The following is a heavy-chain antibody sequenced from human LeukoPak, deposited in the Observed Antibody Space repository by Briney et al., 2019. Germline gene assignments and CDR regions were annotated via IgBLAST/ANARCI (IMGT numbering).Heavy chain of an antibody. Sequence: GRSLRLSCAASGFIFDDYAMYWVRQTPGKGLEWVSGISWNSGNIGYADSVKGRFTISRDNAKNSLYLQMNSLRAEDTAVYYCAGALRPFDYWGQGTLVTVTS. J-gene: IGHJ4*02. V-gene: IGHV3-9*01. CDR2: ISWNSGNI. CDR1: GFIFDDYA. D-gene: IGHD3-16*01. CDR3: AGALRPFDY.